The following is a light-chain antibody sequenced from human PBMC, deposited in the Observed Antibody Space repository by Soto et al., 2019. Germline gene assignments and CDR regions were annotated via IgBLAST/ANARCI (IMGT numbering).Light chain of an antibody. J-gene: IGLJ2*01. CDR1: SSNIGAGYD. CDR2: GNS. CDR3: SSYTGSYTGSSTRGV. V-gene: IGLV1-40*01. Sequence: QSVLTQPPSVSGAPGQRVTISCTGGSSNIGAGYDVHWYQQLPGTAPKLLIYGNSNRPSGVPDRFSGSKSGTSASLAITGLQAEDEADYYCSSYTGSYTGSSTRGVFGGGTKVTVL.